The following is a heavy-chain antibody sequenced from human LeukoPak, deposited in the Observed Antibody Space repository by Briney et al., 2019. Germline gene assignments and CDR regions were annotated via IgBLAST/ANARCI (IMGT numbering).Heavy chain of an antibody. J-gene: IGHJ4*02. CDR2: IYSGGTT. Sequence: GGSLRVSCAASGFAVSSNYLSWVRQSPGKGLEWVSFIYSGGTTYYADSVKGRFTISRDNSKNTMFLEMNSLRGEDTTIYYCARVIEGRHFDYWGQGTLVTVSS. CDR3: ARVIEGRHFDY. CDR1: GFAVSSNY. V-gene: IGHV3-66*01. D-gene: IGHD2/OR15-2a*01.